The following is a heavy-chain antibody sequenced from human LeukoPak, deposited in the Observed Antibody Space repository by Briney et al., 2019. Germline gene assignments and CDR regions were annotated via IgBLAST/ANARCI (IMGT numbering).Heavy chain of an antibody. CDR2: IKQDGSEK. CDR1: GFTFSSYW. CDR3: ARGRPAARGEYFDY. J-gene: IGHJ4*02. D-gene: IGHD2-2*01. V-gene: IGHV3-7*01. Sequence: GGSLRLSCAASGFTFSSYWMSWVRQAPGKGLEWVANIKQDGSEKYYEDSVKGRFTISRDNAKNSLYLQMNSLRAEDTAVYYCARGRPAARGEYFDYWGQGTLVTVSS.